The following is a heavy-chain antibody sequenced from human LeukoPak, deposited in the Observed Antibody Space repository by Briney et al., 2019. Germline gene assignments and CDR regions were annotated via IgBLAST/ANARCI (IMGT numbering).Heavy chain of an antibody. CDR2: IHNDGTQG. CDR3: AKEGDEFRGYLDV. CDR1: GFTFSRLG. V-gene: IGHV3-30*02. D-gene: IGHD3-16*01. Sequence: GESLKISCAASGFTFSRLGMQWGRQAPGKGLGGVAVIHNDGTQGQYADSVKGRVHISKDNSQNTSHLQMNNLRDDDTAVYYCAKEGDEFRGYLDVWGKGTTVTVPS. J-gene: IGHJ6*03.